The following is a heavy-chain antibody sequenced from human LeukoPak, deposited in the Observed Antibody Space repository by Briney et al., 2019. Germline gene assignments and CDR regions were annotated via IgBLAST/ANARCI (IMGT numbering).Heavy chain of an antibody. CDR2: ISGSGGST. J-gene: IGHJ5*02. D-gene: IGHD5-18*01. V-gene: IGHV3-23*01. CDR1: GFTFSIFA. Sequence: TGGSLRLSCAASGFTFSIFAMSWVRQAPGKGLEWVSTISGSGGSTYYADSVKGRFTISRDNSKNTLYLQMNSLRAEDTALYYCVRGYSYGWFDPWGQGTLVTVSS. CDR3: VRGYSYGWFDP.